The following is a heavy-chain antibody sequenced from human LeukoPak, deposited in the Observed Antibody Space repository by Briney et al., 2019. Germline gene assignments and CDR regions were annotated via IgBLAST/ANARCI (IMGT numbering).Heavy chain of an antibody. CDR3: ARHARYGDNSDRRFDP. J-gene: IGHJ5*02. V-gene: IGHV4-39*01. CDR2: ICYSGST. D-gene: IGHD4-23*01. CDR1: GGSISSTSYY. Sequence: SETLSLTCTVSGGSISSTSYYWGWIRQPPGKGLEWIGSICYSGSTYYKPSLKSRVTISADTSKNQFSLKLSSVTAADTAVYYCARHARYGDNSDRRFDPWGQGTLVTVSS.